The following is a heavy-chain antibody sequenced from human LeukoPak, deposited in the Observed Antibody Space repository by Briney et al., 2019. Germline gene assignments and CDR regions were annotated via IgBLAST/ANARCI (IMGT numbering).Heavy chain of an antibody. Sequence: GGSLRLSCAASGFTFSSYDMHWVRQAPGKGLEWVAVIWYDGSNKYYADSVKGRFTISRDNSKNTLYLQMNSLRAEDTAVYYWAGSGSLEFDYWGQGTLVTGSS. CDR3: AGSGSLEFDY. CDR1: GFTFSSYD. D-gene: IGHD1-26*01. V-gene: IGHV3-33*01. CDR2: IWYDGSNK. J-gene: IGHJ4*02.